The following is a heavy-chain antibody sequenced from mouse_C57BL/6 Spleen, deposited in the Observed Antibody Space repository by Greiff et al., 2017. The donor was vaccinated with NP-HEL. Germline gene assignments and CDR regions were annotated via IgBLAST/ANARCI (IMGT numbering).Heavy chain of an antibody. Sequence: EVQGVESGPELVKPGASVKISCKASGYSFTDYNMNWVKQSNGKSLEWIGVINPNYGTTSYNQKFKGKATLTVDQSSSTAYMQLNSLTSEDSAVYYCARSFITTVVGPWYAMDYWGQGTSVTVSS. V-gene: IGHV1-39*01. CDR2: INPNYGTT. D-gene: IGHD1-1*01. CDR3: ARSFITTVVGPWYAMDY. J-gene: IGHJ4*01. CDR1: GYSFTDYN.